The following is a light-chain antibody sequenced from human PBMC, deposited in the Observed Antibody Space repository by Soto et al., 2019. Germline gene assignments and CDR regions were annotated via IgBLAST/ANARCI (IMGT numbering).Light chain of an antibody. CDR1: QSVNSN. J-gene: IGKJ2*01. CDR3: QQYNNWPYT. Sequence: EIVMTQSPVTLSVSPGERATLSCRASQSVNSNLAWYQQKPGQAPRLLIYGASTRATGIPARFSGSGSGTEFTLTISSLQSEDFAVYYCQQYNNWPYTFGQGTKLEIK. V-gene: IGKV3-15*01. CDR2: GAS.